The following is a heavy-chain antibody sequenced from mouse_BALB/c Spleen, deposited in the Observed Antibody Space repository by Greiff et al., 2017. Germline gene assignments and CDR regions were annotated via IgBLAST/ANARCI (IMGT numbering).Heavy chain of an antibody. Sequence: ESGPGLVKPSQSLSLTCSVTGYSITSGYYWNWIRQFPGNKLEWMGYISYDGSNNYNPSLKNRISITRDTSKNQFFLKLNSVTTEDTATYYCAREGKYDYDWFAYWGQGTLATVSA. CDR1: GYSITSGYY. CDR2: ISYDGSN. J-gene: IGHJ3*01. CDR3: AREGKYDYDWFAY. V-gene: IGHV3-6*02. D-gene: IGHD2-4*01.